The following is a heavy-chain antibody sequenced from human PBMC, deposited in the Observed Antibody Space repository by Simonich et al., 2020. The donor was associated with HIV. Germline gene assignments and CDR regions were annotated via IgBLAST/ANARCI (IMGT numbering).Heavy chain of an antibody. D-gene: IGHD3-16*01. Sequence: EVQLVESGGGLVQPGGSLRLSCAASGFTFRTSWMSWVRQAPDKGLDWVGNIKEEGSQKNYVDSVKGRFTISRDNAKKSLYLEMNNLRAEDTAVYYCVRDPFYGSFDIWGQGTMVTVSS. CDR1: GFTFRTSW. CDR2: IKEEGSQK. CDR3: VRDPFYGSFDI. V-gene: IGHV3-7*01. J-gene: IGHJ3*02.